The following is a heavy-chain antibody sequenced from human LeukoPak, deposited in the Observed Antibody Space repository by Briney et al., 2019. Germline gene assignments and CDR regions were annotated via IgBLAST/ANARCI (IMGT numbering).Heavy chain of an antibody. V-gene: IGHV4-4*07. Sequence: SETLSLTCTVSGDSISNSYWNWIRQPAGKGLEWIGRIYTTGSANYNPSLKSRVTISVDTSKNQFSLKLSSLTAADAAGDYCGRGKWGYYFDYWGQGTPITVYS. CDR2: IYTTGSA. CDR1: GDSISNSY. CDR3: GRGKWGYYFDY. J-gene: IGHJ4*02. D-gene: IGHD7-27*01.